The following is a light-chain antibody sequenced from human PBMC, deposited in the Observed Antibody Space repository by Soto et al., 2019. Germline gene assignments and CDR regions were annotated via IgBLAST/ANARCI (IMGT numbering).Light chain of an antibody. Sequence: LTQSPSFLSASVGDRVTITCRASQGISSYLAWYQQKPGKAPKLLISTASTLQSGVPSRFSGSGSGTEFTITISSLQPEDCATYDCQQLNNYPRTFGPGTKVDIK. V-gene: IGKV1-9*01. CDR1: QGISSY. CDR2: TAS. CDR3: QQLNNYPRT. J-gene: IGKJ3*01.